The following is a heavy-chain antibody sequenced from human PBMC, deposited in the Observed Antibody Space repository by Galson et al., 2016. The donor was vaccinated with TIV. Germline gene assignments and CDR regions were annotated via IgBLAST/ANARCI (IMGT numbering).Heavy chain of an antibody. CDR2: ISYDGGNK. CDR1: GFTFSSYA. CDR3: VRERGGTHSRFDY. J-gene: IGHJ4*02. V-gene: IGHV3-30*04. Sequence: SLRLSCAASGFTFSSYAMHWVRQAPAKGLEWVALISYDGGNKVYADSVKGRFTFSRDSSKNTLYLQMNSLRPEDTAVYYCVRERGGTHSRFDYWGQGTLVSVSS. D-gene: IGHD1-26*01.